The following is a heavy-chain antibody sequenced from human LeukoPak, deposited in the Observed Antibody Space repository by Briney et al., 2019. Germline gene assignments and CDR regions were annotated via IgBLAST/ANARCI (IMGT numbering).Heavy chain of an antibody. CDR3: AREGYSSSWSDLYY. V-gene: IGHV1-18*01. D-gene: IGHD6-13*01. CDR2: ISAYNGNT. CDR1: GGTFSSYA. Sequence: GASVKVSCKASGGTFSSYAISWVRQAPGQGLEWMGWISAYNGNTNYAQKLQGRVTMTTDTSTSTAYMELRSLRSDDTAVYYCAREGYSSSWSDLYYWGQGTLVTVSS. J-gene: IGHJ4*02.